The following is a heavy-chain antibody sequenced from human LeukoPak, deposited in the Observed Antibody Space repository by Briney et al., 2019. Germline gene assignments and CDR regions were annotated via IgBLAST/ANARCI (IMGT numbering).Heavy chain of an antibody. CDR1: GYTFTSYA. CDR2: IIPIFGTA. V-gene: IGHV1-69*13. J-gene: IGHJ6*02. CDR3: ARAEYATLYGMDV. D-gene: IGHD2-8*01. Sequence: SVKVSCKASGYTFTSYAISWVRQAPGQGLEWMGGIIPIFGTANYAQKFQGRVTITADESTSTAYMELSSLRSEDTAVYYCARAEYATLYGMDVWGQGTTVTVSS.